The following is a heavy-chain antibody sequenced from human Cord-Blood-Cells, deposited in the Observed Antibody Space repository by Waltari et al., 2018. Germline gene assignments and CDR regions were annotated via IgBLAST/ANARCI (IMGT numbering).Heavy chain of an antibody. CDR1: GGSFSGYY. CDR2: IKHSGST. J-gene: IGHJ4*02. Sequence: QVQLQQWGAGLLKPSEPLSLTCAVYGGSFSGYYWSWIRQPPGKGLEWIGEIKHSGSTNYNPSLKSRVTISVDTSKNQFSLKLSSVTAADTAVYYCARGRRIAVAGNFDYWGQGTLVTVSS. V-gene: IGHV4-34*01. CDR3: ARGRRIAVAGNFDY. D-gene: IGHD6-19*01.